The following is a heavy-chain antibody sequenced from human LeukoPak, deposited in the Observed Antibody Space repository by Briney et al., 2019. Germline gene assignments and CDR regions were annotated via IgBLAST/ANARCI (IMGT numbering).Heavy chain of an antibody. CDR1: GGSITSTNW. J-gene: IGHJ4*02. CDR3: TRESGPYCPFGY. Sequence: SETLSLTCGVSGGSITSTNWWSWVRQPPGQGLEWIGEISLTGRANYNPSLIGRVIMSLDESRNQLSLTLTSVTAADTAMYYCTRESGPYCPFGYWGQGTLVVVPS. CDR2: ISLTGRA. V-gene: IGHV4-4*02. D-gene: IGHD1-26*01.